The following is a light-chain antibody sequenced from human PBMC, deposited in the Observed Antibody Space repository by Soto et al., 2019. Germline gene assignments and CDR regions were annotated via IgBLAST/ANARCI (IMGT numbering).Light chain of an antibody. CDR3: SSYTGSSTRYV. J-gene: IGLJ1*01. CDR2: EVS. CDR1: SSDVGGYNF. Sequence: QSALTQRASVSGSPGQSITISCTGTSSDVGGYNFVSWYQQYPGKAPKLMIYEVSNRPSGVSNRFSGSKSGNTASLTISGLQAEDESDYYCSSYTGSSTRYVFGTGTKVTVL. V-gene: IGLV2-14*01.